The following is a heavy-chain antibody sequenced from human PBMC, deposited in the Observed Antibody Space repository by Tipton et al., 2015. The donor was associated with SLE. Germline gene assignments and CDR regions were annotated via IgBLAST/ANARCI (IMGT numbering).Heavy chain of an antibody. CDR3: ARGFGYYYNYLDV. V-gene: IGHV4-34*01. CDR1: GGSLSGYY. CDR2: INHSGST. J-gene: IGHJ6*03. D-gene: IGHD3-10*01. Sequence: TLSLTCAVNGGSLSGYYWVWIRQPPEKGLEWIGEINHSGSTNYNPSLKSRVTISVDTSKNHFSLKLSSVTAADTAVYFCARGFGYYYNYLDVWGKGTTVIVSS.